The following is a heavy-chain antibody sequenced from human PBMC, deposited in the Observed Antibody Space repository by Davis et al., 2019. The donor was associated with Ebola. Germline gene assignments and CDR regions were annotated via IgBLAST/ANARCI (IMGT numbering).Heavy chain of an antibody. J-gene: IGHJ6*03. CDR3: ARDGCSSTSCRYYYYYMDV. CDR1: GYTFTGYY. Sequence: ASVKVSCKASGYTFTGYYMHWVRQAPGQGLEWMGWINPNSGGTNYAQKFQGRVTMTRDTSISTAYMELSRLRSDDTAVYYCARDGCSSTSCRYYYYYMDVWGKGTTVTVSS. V-gene: IGHV1-2*02. D-gene: IGHD2-2*01. CDR2: INPNSGGT.